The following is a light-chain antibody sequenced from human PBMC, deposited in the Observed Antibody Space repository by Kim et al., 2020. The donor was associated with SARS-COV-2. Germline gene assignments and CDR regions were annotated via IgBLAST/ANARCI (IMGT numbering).Light chain of an antibody. Sequence: SSPGESAALSVRASQSISNYLAWYQQKPGQAPRLLFYDASNRATGIPARFSGSGSGTDFTLTISSLEPEDFAVYYCQQRRDWPLTFGGGTKVDIK. CDR1: QSISNY. J-gene: IGKJ4*01. CDR2: DAS. CDR3: QQRRDWPLT. V-gene: IGKV3-11*01.